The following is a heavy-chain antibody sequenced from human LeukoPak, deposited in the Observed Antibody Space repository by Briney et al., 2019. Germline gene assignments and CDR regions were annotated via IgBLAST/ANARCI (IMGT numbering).Heavy chain of an antibody. CDR2: IYTGGGT. V-gene: IGHV3-53*01. J-gene: IGHJ4*02. CDR3: TRSGYRHPYHFES. CDR1: GFSVRTNF. D-gene: IGHD3-22*01. Sequence: GGSLRLSCAVSGFSVRTNFMSWVRQAPGRGLEWVSVIYTGGGTDHADSVKGRFTISRDNSKNTLSLQMNSLRADDTAIYYCTRSGYRHPYHFESWGQGTLVTVSS.